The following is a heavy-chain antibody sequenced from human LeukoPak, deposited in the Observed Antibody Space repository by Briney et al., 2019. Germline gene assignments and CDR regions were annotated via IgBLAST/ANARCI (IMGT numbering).Heavy chain of an antibody. CDR2: IYHSGST. V-gene: IGHV4-38-2*01. CDR3: ARWPPVVAGSYYMDV. CDR1: GYSISSGYY. D-gene: IGHD6-19*01. Sequence: SETLSLTCAVSGYSISSGYYWGWIRQPPGKGLEWIGSIYHSGSTYYNPSLKSRVTISVDTSKNQFSLKLSSVTAADTAVYYCARWPPVVAGSYYMDVWGKGTTVTVSS. J-gene: IGHJ6*03.